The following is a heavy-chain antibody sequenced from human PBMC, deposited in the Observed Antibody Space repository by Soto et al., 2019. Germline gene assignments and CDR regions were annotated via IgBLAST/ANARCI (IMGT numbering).Heavy chain of an antibody. CDR1: GGTFSSYA. CDR3: ARDRPVRGLSTFDP. Sequence: GASVKVSSKASGGTFSSYAISWVRQAPGQGLEWMGGIIPNFGTANYAQKFQGRVTITRDTSASTAYMELSSLRSEDTAVYYCARDRPVRGLSTFDPWGQGTLVTSPQ. CDR2: IIPNFGTA. V-gene: IGHV1-69*05. J-gene: IGHJ5*02. D-gene: IGHD3-10*01.